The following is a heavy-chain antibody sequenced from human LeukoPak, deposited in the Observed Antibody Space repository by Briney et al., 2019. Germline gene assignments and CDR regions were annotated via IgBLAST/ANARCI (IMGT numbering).Heavy chain of an antibody. CDR1: GDSISRSRHF. V-gene: IGHV4-39*07. CDR2: IYNSGST. D-gene: IGHD2-2*01. J-gene: IGHJ5*02. Sequence: SETLSLTCNVSGDSISRSRHFWAWLRQSPGRVLEWIGYIYNSGSTYYNPSLKSRVTISVDTSKNQFSLRLSSVTAADTAVYYCARWGTYASTSNWFDPWGQGTLVTVSS. CDR3: ARWGTYASTSNWFDP.